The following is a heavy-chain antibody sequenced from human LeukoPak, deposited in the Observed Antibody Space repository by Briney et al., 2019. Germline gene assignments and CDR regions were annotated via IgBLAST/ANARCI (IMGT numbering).Heavy chain of an antibody. V-gene: IGHV4-59*01. CDR3: ARDQTTVTSWYSDL. CDR1: GASISNYY. J-gene: IGHJ2*01. D-gene: IGHD4-17*01. Sequence: PSEPLSLTCTVCGASISNYYLSWLPKPPGKGLEWIGYIYYIGSTNYNPSLKSRVTFSVDTSKNQFFLKLSSVTAADTAVYCCARDQTTVTSWYSDLWGRGILVTVSS. CDR2: IYYIGST.